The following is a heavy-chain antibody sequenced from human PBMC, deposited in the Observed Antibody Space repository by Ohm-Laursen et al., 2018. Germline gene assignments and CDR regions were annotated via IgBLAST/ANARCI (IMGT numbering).Heavy chain of an antibody. CDR2: IYYSGST. V-gene: IGHV4-31*03. J-gene: IGHJ4*02. Sequence: SQTLSLTCTVSGGSISSGGYYWSWIRQHPGKGLEWIGYIYYSGSTYYNPSLKSRVTISLGTSKNQFSLKLNSVTAADTAVYYCATPVFGSRWYYFDYWAREPWSPSPQ. CDR3: ATPVFGSRWYYFDY. CDR1: GGSISSGGYY. D-gene: IGHD6-13*01.